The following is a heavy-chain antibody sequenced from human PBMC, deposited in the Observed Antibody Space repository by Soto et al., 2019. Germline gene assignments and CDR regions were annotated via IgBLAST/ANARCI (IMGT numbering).Heavy chain of an antibody. CDR1: GFTFSDHY. CDR3: TTDPRPWIQLWLANDAFDI. V-gene: IGHV3-72*01. D-gene: IGHD5-18*01. CDR2: IRNKANGFTT. J-gene: IGHJ3*02. Sequence: PGGSLRLSCAASGFTFSDHYMEWVRQAPGKGLEWVGRIRNKANGFTTEYAAAVRGRFTISRDDSKNLVYLQMNSLKTEDTAVYYCTTDPRPWIQLWLANDAFDIWGQGTRVTVSS.